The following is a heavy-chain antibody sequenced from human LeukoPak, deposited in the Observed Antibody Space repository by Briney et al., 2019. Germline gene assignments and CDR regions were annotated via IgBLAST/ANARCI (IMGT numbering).Heavy chain of an antibody. V-gene: IGHV4-4*07. D-gene: IGHD3-22*01. CDR3: ARHYYDSSGPHYKYGMDV. CDR1: GASRTSYH. Sequence: SETRSLTCTVSGASRTSYHWSWIRQPAGKGLEWIGRMFYSGNTDYNPSLKSRLTMSIDTSKNQFSLKLSSVTAADTAVYYCARHYYDSSGPHYKYGMDVWGQGTTVTVSS. J-gene: IGHJ6*02. CDR2: MFYSGNT.